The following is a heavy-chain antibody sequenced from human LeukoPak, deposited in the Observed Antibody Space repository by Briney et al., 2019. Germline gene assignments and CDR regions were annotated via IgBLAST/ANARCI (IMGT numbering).Heavy chain of an antibody. V-gene: IGHV3-30*18. D-gene: IGHD3-9*01. CDR2: ISYDGSNK. CDR1: GFTFSSYG. CDR3: AKDGGRYFDFYYFDS. J-gene: IGHJ4*02. Sequence: GGSLRLSCAASGFTFSSYGMHWVRQAPAKGLDWVAVISYDGSNKYYADSVKVRFTISRDNSKNTLYLQMNSLRAEDPAVYYCAKDGGRYFDFYYFDSWGPGTLVTVSS.